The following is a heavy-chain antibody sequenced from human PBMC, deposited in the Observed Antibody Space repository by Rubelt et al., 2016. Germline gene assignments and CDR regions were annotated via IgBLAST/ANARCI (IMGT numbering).Heavy chain of an antibody. V-gene: IGHV3-7*01. CDR1: GFSFSNYW. Sequence: EVQLVESGGGLVQPGGSLRLSCAASGFSFSNYWMTWVRQAPGKGLEWVANMNQDGSEKDYVDSVKGRFTISSDNAKNSLYLQMNSLRAEDTAVYYCARDWTVTTYFDYWGQGTLVSVSS. D-gene: IGHD4-17*01. CDR3: ARDWTVTTYFDY. J-gene: IGHJ4*02. CDR2: MNQDGSEK.